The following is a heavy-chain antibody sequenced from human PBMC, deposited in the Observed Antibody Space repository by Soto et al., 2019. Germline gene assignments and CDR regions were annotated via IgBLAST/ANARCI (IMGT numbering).Heavy chain of an antibody. CDR2: MNPNSGNT. J-gene: IGHJ6*03. V-gene: IGHV1-8*01. CDR1: VYTFTSYD. Sequence: ASVKVSCKASVYTFTSYDINWVRRATGQGLEWMGWMNPNSGNTGYAQKFQGRVTMTRNTSISTAYMELSSLRSEDTAVYYCARGRNQIAARPKYYYYYYMDVWGKGTTVTVSS. D-gene: IGHD6-6*01. CDR3: ARGRNQIAARPKYYYYYYMDV.